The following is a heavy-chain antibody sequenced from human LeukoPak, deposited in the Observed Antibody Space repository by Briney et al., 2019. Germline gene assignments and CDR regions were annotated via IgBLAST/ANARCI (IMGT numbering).Heavy chain of an antibody. CDR1: GGSISSSSYY. V-gene: IGHV4-61*05. CDR2: IYYSGST. J-gene: IGHJ4*02. CDR3: ARSYDYYDSSGYDY. D-gene: IGHD3-22*01. Sequence: SSETLSLTCTVSGGSISSSSYYWGWIRQPPGKGLEWIGYIYYSGSTNYNPSLKSRVTISVDTSKNQFSLKLSSVTAADTAVYYCARSYDYYDSSGYDYWGQGTLVTVSS.